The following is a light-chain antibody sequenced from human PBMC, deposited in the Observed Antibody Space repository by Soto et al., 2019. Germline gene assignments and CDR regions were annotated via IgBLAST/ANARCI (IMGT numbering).Light chain of an antibody. V-gene: IGKV3-15*01. CDR2: GAS. CDR3: QQYNNWHTIT. Sequence: ERLMTQSPATLSVSPGERATLSCRASQSISSNLAWYQQKPGQAPRLLIYGASTRATGIPASFSGSGSGTEFTLTISSLKSEDFAVYYCQQYNNWHTITFGQGTRLEIK. J-gene: IGKJ5*01. CDR1: QSISSN.